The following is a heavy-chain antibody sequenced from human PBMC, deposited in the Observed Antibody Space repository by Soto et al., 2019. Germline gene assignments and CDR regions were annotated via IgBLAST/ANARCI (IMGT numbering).Heavy chain of an antibody. CDR2: IFPVDSDT. D-gene: IGHD6-19*01. Sequence: PGEYLKFSCKGSGYSCTSYWIGWVGRRTGKGLWRMGIIFPVDSDTKYSPSLQGQVSISADTSISTAYLQWTSLKASDTAMYYCARSRRGAYSSGWHWPSGHYNYGTEVWGQGAKVTVS. CDR1: GYSCTSYW. CDR3: ARSRRGAYSSGWHWPSGHYNYGTEV. V-gene: IGHV5-51*01. J-gene: IGHJ6*02.